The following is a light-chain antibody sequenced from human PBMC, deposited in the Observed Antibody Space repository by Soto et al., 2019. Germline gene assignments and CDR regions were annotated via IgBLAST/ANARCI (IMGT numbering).Light chain of an antibody. J-gene: IGLJ2*01. CDR3: CSYAGSSIF. V-gene: IGLV2-23*02. CDR1: SSDVGSYNL. Sequence: QSVLTQPASVSGSPGQSITISCTGTSSDVGSYNLVSWYQQHPGKAPKLMIYEVSKRPSGVSNRFSGSKSGNTASLTISGLQAEDEADYYCCSYAGSSIFFGGGTKVTVL. CDR2: EVS.